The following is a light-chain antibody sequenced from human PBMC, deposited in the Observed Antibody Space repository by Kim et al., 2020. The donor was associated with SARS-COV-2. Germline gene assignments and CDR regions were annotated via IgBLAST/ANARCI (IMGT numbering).Light chain of an antibody. J-gene: IGLJ1*01. CDR2: QDN. V-gene: IGLV3-1*01. CDR3: QAWDSSTHNYV. CDR1: ELGDKY. Sequence: QTATITGADNELGDKYVSWYQQKPGHSPVVVIYQDNQRPSGIPERFSGSNSGNTATLTISGTQAMDEADYYCQAWDSSTHNYVFGAGTKVTVL.